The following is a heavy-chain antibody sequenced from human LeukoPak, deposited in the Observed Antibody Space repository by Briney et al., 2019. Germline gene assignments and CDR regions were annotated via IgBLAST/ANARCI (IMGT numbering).Heavy chain of an antibody. CDR1: GFTFDDYA. D-gene: IGHD6-6*01. Sequence: GRSLRLSCAASGFTFDDYAMHWVRQAPGKGLEWVSGISWNSGNIDYADSVKGRFTISRYNAKNSLYLQMNSLRAEDTALYYCAKDHSYSISQHYFDYWGQGTLVTVSS. CDR3: AKDHSYSISQHYFDY. V-gene: IGHV3-9*01. CDR2: ISWNSGNI. J-gene: IGHJ4*02.